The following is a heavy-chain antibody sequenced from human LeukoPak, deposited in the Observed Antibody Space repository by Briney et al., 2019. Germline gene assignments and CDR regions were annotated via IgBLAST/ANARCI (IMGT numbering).Heavy chain of an antibody. CDR1: GGTFSSYA. D-gene: IGHD1-7*01. CDR2: INPSGGST. CDR3: ARAWGRPVQNWNYLFDY. J-gene: IGHJ4*02. Sequence: ASVKVSCKASGGTFSSYAISWVRQAPGQGLEWMGIINPSGGSTSYAQKFQGRVTMTRDMSTSTVYMELSSLRSEATAVYYCARAWGRPVQNWNYLFDYWGQGTLVTVSS. V-gene: IGHV1-46*01.